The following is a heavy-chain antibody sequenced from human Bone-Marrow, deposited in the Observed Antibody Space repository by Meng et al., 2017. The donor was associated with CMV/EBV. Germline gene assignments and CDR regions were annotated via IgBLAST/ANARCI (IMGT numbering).Heavy chain of an antibody. J-gene: IGHJ4*02. D-gene: IGHD4-23*01. CDR3: AKDRMVSAPDY. CDR2: MSGSGGRT. Sequence: YCAACGFTFRRYAMSWEREAPGKGLEWVSDMSGSGGRTYYGDYVKGRFTIYRDNSKNTLYLQMNSLRAEDTAVYYCAKDRMVSAPDYWGQGTLVTVSS. V-gene: IGHV3-23*01. CDR1: GFTFRRYA.